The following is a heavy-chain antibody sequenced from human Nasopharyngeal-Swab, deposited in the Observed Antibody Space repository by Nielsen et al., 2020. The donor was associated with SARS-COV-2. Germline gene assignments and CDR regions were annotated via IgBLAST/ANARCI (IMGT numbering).Heavy chain of an antibody. Sequence: GGSLRLYCAASGFTFSSYAMSWVRQAPGKGLEWVSALSGSGGSTYYADSVKGRFTISRDNSKNTMCLQMNSLRAEDTAVYYCAKAAGLGDYVWGSYRYGYYFDSWGQGTLVTVSS. CDR1: GFTFSSYA. CDR3: AKAAGLGDYVWGSYRYGYYFDS. CDR2: LSGSGGST. J-gene: IGHJ4*02. D-gene: IGHD3-16*02. V-gene: IGHV3-23*01.